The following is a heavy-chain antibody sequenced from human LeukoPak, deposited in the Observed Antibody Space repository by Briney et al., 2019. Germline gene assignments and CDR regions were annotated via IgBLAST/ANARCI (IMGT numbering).Heavy chain of an antibody. Sequence: TPSETLSLTCTVSGGSISSYYWSWIRQPPGKGLEWIGYIYYSGSTNYNPSLKSRVTMSVDTSNNEFSLKLNSVTAADTAVYYCARTYDSPGYYSPDYYYMDVWGKGTTVTISS. CDR2: IYYSGST. CDR1: GGSISSYY. D-gene: IGHD3-22*01. J-gene: IGHJ6*03. V-gene: IGHV4-59*12. CDR3: ARTYDSPGYYSPDYYYMDV.